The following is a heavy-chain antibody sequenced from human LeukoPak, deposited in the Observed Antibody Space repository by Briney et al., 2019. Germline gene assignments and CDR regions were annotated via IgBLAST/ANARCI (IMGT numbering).Heavy chain of an antibody. CDR2: IYYSGST. CDR1: GGSFSGYY. V-gene: IGHV4-59*01. J-gene: IGHJ4*02. D-gene: IGHD6-13*01. CDR3: ASAPYSSSWSFDY. Sequence: SETLSLTCAVYGGSFSGYYWSWIRQPPGRGLEWIGSIYYSGSTNYNPSLKSRVTISVDTSKNQFSLKLSSVTAADTAVYYCASAPYSSSWSFDYWGQGTLVTVSS.